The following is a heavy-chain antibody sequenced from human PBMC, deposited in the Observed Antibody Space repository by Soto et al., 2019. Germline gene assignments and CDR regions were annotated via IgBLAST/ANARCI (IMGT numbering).Heavy chain of an antibody. CDR2: ISYDGSNK. D-gene: IGHD3-16*01. Sequence: SLRLSCAASGFTFSSYAMHWVRRAPGKGLEWVAVISYDGSNKYYADSVKGRFTISRDNSKNTLYLQMNSLGAEDTAVYYCARDLGFTPSYYYYGMDVWGQGTTVTVSS. CDR1: GFTFSSYA. V-gene: IGHV3-30-3*01. CDR3: ARDLGFTPSYYYYGMDV. J-gene: IGHJ6*02.